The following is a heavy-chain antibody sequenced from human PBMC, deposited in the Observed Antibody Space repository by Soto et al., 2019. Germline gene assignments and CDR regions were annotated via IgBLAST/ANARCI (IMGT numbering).Heavy chain of an antibody. V-gene: IGHV1-2*02. CDR1: GYTFIDYY. D-gene: IGHD5-12*01. CDR2: INPNSGAS. J-gene: IGHJ4*02. CDR3: ARWRVAVATHDS. Sequence: QVQLVQSGADVKKPGASVKVSCRTSGYTFIDYYVHWVRQAPGQGLEWVGWINPNSGASKYAENFQGRVTMTRDRSTSTVYLELTGLRSDDTAVYYCARWRVAVATHDSWGQGTLVTVSS.